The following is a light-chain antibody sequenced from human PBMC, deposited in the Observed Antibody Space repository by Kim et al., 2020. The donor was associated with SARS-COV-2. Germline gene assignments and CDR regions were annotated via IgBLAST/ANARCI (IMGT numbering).Light chain of an antibody. Sequence: GGTVTLTCGSSSGAVTSGHYPYWFQQQPGQAPRTLIYDTDNTHSWTPARFSGSLLRGKAALTLSGAQPEDEAEYYCMLSYGGAPWVFGGGTQLTVL. J-gene: IGLJ3*02. CDR2: DTD. CDR1: SGAVTSGHY. V-gene: IGLV7-46*01. CDR3: MLSYGGAPWV.